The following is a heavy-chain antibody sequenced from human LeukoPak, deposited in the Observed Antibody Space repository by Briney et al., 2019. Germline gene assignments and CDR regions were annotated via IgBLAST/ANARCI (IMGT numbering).Heavy chain of an antibody. J-gene: IGHJ4*02. CDR3: ARGLGSSSGAGDY. D-gene: IGHD6-6*01. Sequence: PGGSLRLSCAASGFTFSSYAMHWVRQAPGKGLEWVAVISYDGSNKYYADSVKGRFTISRGNSKNTLYLQMNSLRAEDTAVYYCARGLGSSSGAGDYWGQGTLVTVSS. V-gene: IGHV3-30*04. CDR2: ISYDGSNK. CDR1: GFTFSSYA.